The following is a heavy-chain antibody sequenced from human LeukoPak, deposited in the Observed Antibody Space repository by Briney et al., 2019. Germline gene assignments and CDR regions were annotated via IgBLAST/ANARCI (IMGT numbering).Heavy chain of an antibody. CDR3: ARGSPIVVVPAAIRGIDWFDP. CDR2: IYYSGST. D-gene: IGHD2-2*01. CDR1: GGSLSSGDYY. J-gene: IGHJ5*02. Sequence: SETLSLTCTVSGGSLSSGDYYWSWIRQPPGKGLEWIGYIYYSGSTYYNPSLKSRVTISVDTSKNQFSLKLSSVTAADTAVYYCARGSPIVVVPAAIRGIDWFDPWGQGTLVTVSS. V-gene: IGHV4-30-4*08.